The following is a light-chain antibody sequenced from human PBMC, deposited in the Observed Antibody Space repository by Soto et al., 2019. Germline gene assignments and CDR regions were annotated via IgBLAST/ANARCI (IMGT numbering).Light chain of an antibody. V-gene: IGLV1-36*01. Sequence: QSVLTQPPSVSEAPRQRVTISCSGSSSNIGNNAVNWYQQLPGKAPKLLIYYDDLLPSGVSDRFFGSKSGTSASLAISGLQSEDEADYYCAAWDDSLNGSYVFGTGTKLTVL. CDR2: YDD. J-gene: IGLJ1*01. CDR1: SSNIGNNA. CDR3: AAWDDSLNGSYV.